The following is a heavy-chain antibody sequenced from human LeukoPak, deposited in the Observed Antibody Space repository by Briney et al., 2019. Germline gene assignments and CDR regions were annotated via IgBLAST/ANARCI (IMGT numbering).Heavy chain of an antibody. CDR2: ISYDGSNK. Sequence: HPGGPLRLSCAASGFTFSSYAMHWVRQAPGKGLEWVAVISYDGSNKYYADSVKGRFTISRDNSKNTLYLQMNSLRAEDTAVYYCARDGRNYYGSGSTGGKLDYWGQGTLVTVSS. J-gene: IGHJ4*02. CDR3: ARDGRNYYGSGSTGGKLDY. V-gene: IGHV3-30*04. D-gene: IGHD3-10*01. CDR1: GFTFSSYA.